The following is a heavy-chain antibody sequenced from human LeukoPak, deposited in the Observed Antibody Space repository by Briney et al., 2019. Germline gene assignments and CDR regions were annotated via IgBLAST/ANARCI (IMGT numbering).Heavy chain of an antibody. D-gene: IGHD5-12*01. J-gene: IGHJ4*02. CDR1: GFTFSDYY. V-gene: IGHV4-38-2*01. CDR3: ARKGGYSGYDSSLGFDY. CDR2: IYYSGST. Sequence: GSLRLSCAASGFTFSDYYMSWIRQAPGKGLEWIGSIYYSGSTYYNPSLKSRVTISVDTSKNQFSLKLSSVTAADTAVYYCARKGGYSGYDSSLGFDYWGQGTLVTVSS.